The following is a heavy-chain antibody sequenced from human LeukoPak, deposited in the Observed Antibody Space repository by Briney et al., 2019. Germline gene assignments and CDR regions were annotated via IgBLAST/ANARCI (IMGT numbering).Heavy chain of an antibody. Sequence: GGSLRLSCAATGFTFSDYPMHWVRQAPAKGLEWVAVLSYGGTNKYYADSVKGRFTISRDNSKNTVFLQMNSLRAEDTAVYHCARDRSGYANDAFDFWGQGTMVTVSS. D-gene: IGHD3-3*01. V-gene: IGHV3-30-3*01. CDR3: ARDRSGYANDAFDF. CDR2: LSYGGTNK. CDR1: GFTFSDYP. J-gene: IGHJ3*01.